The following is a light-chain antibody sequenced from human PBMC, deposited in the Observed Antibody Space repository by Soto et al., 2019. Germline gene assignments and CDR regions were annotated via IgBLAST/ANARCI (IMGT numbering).Light chain of an antibody. CDR3: QQLNSYIT. CDR2: AAS. Sequence: DIQLTQPPSFLSASVGDRVTITCRASQGISSYLAWYQQKPGKAPKLLIYAASTLQSGVPSRFSGSGSGTEFTLTISSLQPEDFATYYCQQLNSYITFGQGTRLEIK. J-gene: IGKJ5*01. V-gene: IGKV1-9*01. CDR1: QGISSY.